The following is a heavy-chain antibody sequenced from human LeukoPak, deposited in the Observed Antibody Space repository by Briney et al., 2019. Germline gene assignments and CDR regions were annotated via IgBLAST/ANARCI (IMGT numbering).Heavy chain of an antibody. D-gene: IGHD1-14*01. CDR1: GFTFSSYA. CDR2: ISGGGGST. CDR3: AKGGFTYPRRPYYFDY. Sequence: PGGSLRLSCAASGFTFSSYAMSWVRQPPGKGLEWVSAISGGGGSTYYADSVKGRFTVSRDNSKNTPYLQMNSLRAEDTAVYYCAKGGFTYPRRPYYFDYWGQGTLVTVSS. V-gene: IGHV3-23*01. J-gene: IGHJ4*02.